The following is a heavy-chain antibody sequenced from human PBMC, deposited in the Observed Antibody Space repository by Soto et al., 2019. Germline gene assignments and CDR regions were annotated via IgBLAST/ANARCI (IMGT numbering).Heavy chain of an antibody. D-gene: IGHD1-26*01. CDR1: GLSFSGYD. CDR3: ARGKKWEMNRRFDY. J-gene: IGHJ4*02. V-gene: IGHV4-34*01. Sequence: SETLCRTCAVSGLSFSGYDWNLIRQPPGKGLEWIGEINHIGITIYNPSLMSRVIIALDTSKHQFSLKLSSVTAADTAVYYCARGKKWEMNRRFDYWGQGTLVTVSS. CDR2: INHIGIT.